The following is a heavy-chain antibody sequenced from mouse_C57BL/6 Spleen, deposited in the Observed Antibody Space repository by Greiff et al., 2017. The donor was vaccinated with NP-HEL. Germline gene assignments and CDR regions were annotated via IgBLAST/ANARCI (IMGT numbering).Heavy chain of an antibody. CDR2: INPGSGGT. V-gene: IGHV1-54*01. CDR1: GYAFTNYL. J-gene: IGHJ4*01. D-gene: IGHD1-1*01. CDR3: ARSPYYYGSSYAMDY. Sequence: QVQLQQPGAELVKPGASVKLSCKASGYAFTNYLIEWVKQRPGQGLEWIGVINPGSGGTNYNEKFKGKATLTADKSSSTAYMQLSSLTSEDSAVYFCARSPYYYGSSYAMDYWGQGTSVTVSS.